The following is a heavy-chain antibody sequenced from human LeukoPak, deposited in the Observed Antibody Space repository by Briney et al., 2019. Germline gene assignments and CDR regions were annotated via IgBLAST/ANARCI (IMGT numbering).Heavy chain of an antibody. CDR1: GYTFTSYD. J-gene: IGHJ4*02. D-gene: IGHD3-3*01. CDR2: MNPNSGNT. V-gene: IGHV1-8*01. CDR3: ARGLRFLEWLLNY. Sequence: GASVKVSCKASGYTFTSYDINWVRQATGQGLEWMGWMNPNSGNTGYAQKFQGGVTMTRNTSISTAYMELSSLRSEDTAVYYCARGLRFLEWLLNYWGQGTLVTVSS.